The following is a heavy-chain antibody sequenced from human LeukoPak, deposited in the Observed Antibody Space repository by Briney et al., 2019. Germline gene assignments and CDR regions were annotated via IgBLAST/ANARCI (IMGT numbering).Heavy chain of an antibody. V-gene: IGHV3-21*01. CDR3: ARDLERWIDSPEIDY. J-gene: IGHJ4*02. CDR1: GFAFSSYI. CDR2: ISGSSSYI. D-gene: IGHD3-3*01. Sequence: PGGSLRLSCAASGFAFSSYIMNWVRQAPGKGLEWVSSISGSSSYIYYADSVKGRFAISRDNAKNSLYLQMNSLRAEDTAVYYCARDLERWIDSPEIDYWGQGTLVTVSS.